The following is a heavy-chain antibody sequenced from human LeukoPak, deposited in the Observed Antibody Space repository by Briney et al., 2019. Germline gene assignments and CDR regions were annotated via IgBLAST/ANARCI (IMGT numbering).Heavy chain of an antibody. J-gene: IGHJ4*02. CDR3: ARVAGTLFDC. Sequence: ASVKVSCKASGYIFTNYAIHWLRQAPGQGLEWMGWIKTVNGDTKYSQEFQGRLTITSDTSASTAYLELSSLRFEDMAVYYCARVAGTLFDCWGQGTLVTVSS. D-gene: IGHD6-19*01. CDR1: GYIFTNYA. CDR2: IKTVNGDT. V-gene: IGHV1-3*03.